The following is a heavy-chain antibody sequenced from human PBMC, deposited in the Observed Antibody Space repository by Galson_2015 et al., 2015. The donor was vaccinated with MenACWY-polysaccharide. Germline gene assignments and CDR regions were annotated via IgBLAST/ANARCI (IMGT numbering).Heavy chain of an antibody. D-gene: IGHD1-26*01. Sequence: SLRLSCAASGFSVSTYAMSWVRQAPGKGLEWVSAISASGGSTYYADSVKGRFTISRDNSKNTLFLQMNSLRAEDTAVYHCAKRMGTTKAFDIRGQGTWSPSLQ. CDR1: GFSVSTYA. J-gene: IGHJ3*02. CDR2: ISASGGST. CDR3: AKRMGTTKAFDI. V-gene: IGHV3-23*01.